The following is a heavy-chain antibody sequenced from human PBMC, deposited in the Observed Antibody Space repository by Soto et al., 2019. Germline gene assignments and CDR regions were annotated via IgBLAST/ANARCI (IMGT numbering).Heavy chain of an antibody. V-gene: IGHV4-4*02. CDR2: IYHSGTT. J-gene: IGHJ4*02. Sequence: QVHLQESGPGLVKPSGTLSLTCAVSGGSITTNWWSWVRQPPGKGLEWIGEIYHSGTTNYNPSLSGRVTISVHKSNNQCSLNLNSLTAACSAIYYCARHIAVPRTRGFDYWGQGNLVTVSS. CDR1: GGSITTNW. D-gene: IGHD6-19*01. CDR3: ARHIAVPRTRGFDY.